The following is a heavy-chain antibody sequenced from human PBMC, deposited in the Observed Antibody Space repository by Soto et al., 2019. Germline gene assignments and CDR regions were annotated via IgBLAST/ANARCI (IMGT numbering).Heavy chain of an antibody. CDR3: ARENKVTATIYYYYYGMDV. CDR2: INPSGGST. V-gene: IGHV1-46*01. J-gene: IGHJ6*02. CDR1: GYTFTSYY. Sequence: ASVKVSCTASGYTFTSYYMHWVRQAPGQGLEWMGIINPSGGSTSYAQKFQGRVTMTRDTSTSTVYMELSSLRSEDTAVYYCARENKVTATIYYYYYGMDVWGQGTTVTVSS. D-gene: IGHD2-21*02.